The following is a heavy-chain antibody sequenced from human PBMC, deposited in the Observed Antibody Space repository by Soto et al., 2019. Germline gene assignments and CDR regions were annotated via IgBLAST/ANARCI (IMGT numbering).Heavy chain of an antibody. Sequence: EVQLLESGGGLVQPGGSLRLSCAASGFTFSNYVMSWVRQAPGKGLEWVSGISGSGVSTKYADSVKGRFAISRDNSKTTLYLQMNSLRADDAAVYYCARHSSYDFWSGYLYWGQGTLVTVSS. CDR3: ARHSSYDFWSGYLY. V-gene: IGHV3-23*01. CDR1: GFTFSNYV. CDR2: ISGSGVST. D-gene: IGHD3-3*01. J-gene: IGHJ4*02.